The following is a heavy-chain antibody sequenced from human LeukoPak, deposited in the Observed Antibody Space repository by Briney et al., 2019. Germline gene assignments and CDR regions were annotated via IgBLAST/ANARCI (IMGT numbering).Heavy chain of an antibody. CDR3: AKVETYGDLASLDY. CDR1: GFTFSSYG. CDR2: IRYDGSNK. J-gene: IGHJ4*02. D-gene: IGHD4-17*01. Sequence: GGSLRLSCAASGFTFSSYGMHWVRQAPGKGLEWVAFIRYDGSNKYYADSVKGRFTISRDNSKNTLYLQMNSLRAEDTAVYYCAKVETYGDLASLDYWGQGTLVTVSS. V-gene: IGHV3-30*02.